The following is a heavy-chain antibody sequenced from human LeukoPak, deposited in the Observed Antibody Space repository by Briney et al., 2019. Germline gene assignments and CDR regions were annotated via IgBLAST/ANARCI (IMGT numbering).Heavy chain of an antibody. V-gene: IGHV3-7*01. CDR3: ATSDDTSGSD. CDR1: GFTFSGYW. Sequence: GGSLRLSCVASGFTFSGYWMSWVRQAPGKGLEWVANINEVGSVKHYVDSVKGRFTISRDNAKNSVFVQMNSLRDEDTALYYCATSDDTSGSDWGQGTLVTVPS. CDR2: INEVGSVK. J-gene: IGHJ4*02. D-gene: IGHD3-22*01.